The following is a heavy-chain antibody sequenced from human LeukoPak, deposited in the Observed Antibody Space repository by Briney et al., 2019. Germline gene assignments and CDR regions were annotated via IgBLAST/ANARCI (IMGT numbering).Heavy chain of an antibody. CDR1: GYSISSGYY. CDR3: AGTSMVRGVIITFSDY. J-gene: IGHJ4*02. CDR2: IYHSGST. Sequence: SETLSLSCDVSGYSISSGYYWGWIRQPPGKGLEWIGSIYHSGSTSYNPSLKSRVTISVDTSKNQFSLKLTSVTAADTAVYYCAGTSMVRGVIITFSDYWGQGTLVTVSS. D-gene: IGHD3-10*01. V-gene: IGHV4-38-2*01.